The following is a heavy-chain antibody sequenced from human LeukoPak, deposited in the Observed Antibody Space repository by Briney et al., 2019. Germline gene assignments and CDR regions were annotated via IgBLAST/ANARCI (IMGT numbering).Heavy chain of an antibody. Sequence: GRYLRLSCEAAGFTFSSYAMSWVRQAPGKGLDWVSGISGSGGSKYYEDSVKGRFTISRDNSKNTLYLQMNSLRAEEPAVYYIAEGVTTTQGGGYYYYYYMDVWGKGTTVTVSS. D-gene: IGHD4-11*01. CDR1: GFTFSSYA. V-gene: IGHV3-23*01. CDR2: ISGSGGSK. J-gene: IGHJ6*03. CDR3: AEGVTTTQGGGYYYYYYMDV.